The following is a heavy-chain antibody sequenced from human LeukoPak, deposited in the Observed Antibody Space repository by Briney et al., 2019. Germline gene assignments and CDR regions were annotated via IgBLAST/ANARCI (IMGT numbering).Heavy chain of an antibody. Sequence: PSETLSLTCTVSGGSISSGDYYWSWIRQPPGKGLEWIGSIYYSGSTYYNPSLKSRVTISVDTSKNQFSLKLSSVTAADTAVYYCAAIRITMIVVVIWGQGTLVTVSS. CDR3: AAIRITMIVVVI. CDR2: IYYSGST. J-gene: IGHJ4*02. V-gene: IGHV4-39*01. CDR1: GGSISSGDYY. D-gene: IGHD3-22*01.